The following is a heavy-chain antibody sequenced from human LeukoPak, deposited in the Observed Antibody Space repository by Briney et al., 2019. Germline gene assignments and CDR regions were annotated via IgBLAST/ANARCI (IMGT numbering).Heavy chain of an antibody. CDR2: ISAYNGNT. V-gene: IGHV1-18*01. CDR3: AREGGYLRYFDWQLDY. D-gene: IGHD3-9*01. CDR1: GYTFTSYG. Sequence: GASVKVSCKASGYTFTSYGISWVRQAPGQGLEWMGWISAYNGNTNYAQKLQGRVTMTTDTSTSTAYMELRSLRSDDTAVYYCAREGGYLRYFDWQLDYWGQGTLVTVSS. J-gene: IGHJ4*02.